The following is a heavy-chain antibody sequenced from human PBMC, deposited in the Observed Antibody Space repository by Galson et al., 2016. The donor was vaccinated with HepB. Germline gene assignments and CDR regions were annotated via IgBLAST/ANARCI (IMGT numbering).Heavy chain of an antibody. Sequence: SLRLSCAASGFTFSTNWMHWVRQAPGKGLVWVSRINGDGTITDYADSGKGRFTISRANAENTLYLQMNSLRVEDTAVYYCARDRGGSAGAFDWFDPWGQGTLVTVSS. J-gene: IGHJ5*02. CDR2: INGDGTIT. V-gene: IGHV3-74*01. D-gene: IGHD3-10*01. CDR1: GFTFSTNW. CDR3: ARDRGGSAGAFDWFDP.